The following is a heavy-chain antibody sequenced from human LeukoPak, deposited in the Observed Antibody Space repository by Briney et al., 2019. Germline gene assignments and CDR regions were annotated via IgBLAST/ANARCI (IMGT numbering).Heavy chain of an antibody. CDR3: ARGYCGGDCYSGSYWYFDL. V-gene: IGHV4-39*07. D-gene: IGHD2-21*02. CDR2: IYYSGST. Sequence: SETLSLTCTVSGGSISSSSYYWGWIRQPPGKGLEWIGSIYYSGSTYYNPSLKSRVTISVDTSKNQFSLKLSSVTAADTAVYYCARGYCGGDCYSGSYWYFDLWGRGTLVTVSS. CDR1: GGSISSSSYY. J-gene: IGHJ2*01.